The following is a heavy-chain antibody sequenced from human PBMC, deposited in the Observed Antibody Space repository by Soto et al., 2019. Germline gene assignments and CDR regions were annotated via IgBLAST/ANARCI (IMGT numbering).Heavy chain of an antibody. CDR3: ARGPISGSDAFDI. Sequence: ASVKVSCKASGYTFTGYYMHWVRQAPGQGLEWMGWINPNSGGTNYAQKFQGWVTMTRDTSISTAYMELSRLRSDDTAVYYCARGPISGSDAFDIWGQGTMVTVS. D-gene: IGHD3-10*01. J-gene: IGHJ3*02. CDR2: INPNSGGT. V-gene: IGHV1-2*04. CDR1: GYTFTGYY.